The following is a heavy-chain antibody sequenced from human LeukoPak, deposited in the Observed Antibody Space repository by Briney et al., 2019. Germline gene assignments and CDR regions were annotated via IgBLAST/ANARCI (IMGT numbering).Heavy chain of an antibody. V-gene: IGHV1-46*03. CDR2: INPSGGST. J-gene: IGHJ4*02. Sequence: ASVKVSFKASGYTFTSYYMHWVRQAPGQGLEWMGIINPSGGSTTYAQKFQGRVTMTRDTSTGTVYMELSSLRSEDTAVYYCTRASVAGRRFDYWGQGTLVTVSS. CDR1: GYTFTSYY. D-gene: IGHD6-19*01. CDR3: TRASVAGRRFDY.